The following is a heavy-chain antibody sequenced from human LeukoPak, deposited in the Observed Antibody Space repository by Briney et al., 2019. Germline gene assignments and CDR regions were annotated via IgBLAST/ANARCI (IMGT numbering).Heavy chain of an antibody. CDR3: ARDPAGYYYMDV. Sequence: SETLSLTCTVSGGSISGGGYYWSWIRQPPGKGLEWIGYIYYSGSTNYNPSLKSRVTMSVDTSKNQFSLKLSSVTAADTAVYYCARDPAGYYYMDVWGKGTTVTVSS. CDR1: GGSISGGGYY. J-gene: IGHJ6*03. CDR2: IYYSGST. V-gene: IGHV4-61*08.